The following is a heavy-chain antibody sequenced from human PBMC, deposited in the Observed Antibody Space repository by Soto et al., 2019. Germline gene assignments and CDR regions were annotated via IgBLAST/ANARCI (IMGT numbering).Heavy chain of an antibody. CDR3: ARHQNYYDSSGYFILDY. D-gene: IGHD3-22*01. V-gene: IGHV5-51*01. CDR2: IYPGDSDT. CDR1: GYSFTSYW. J-gene: IGHJ4*02. Sequence: PGESLKISCKGSGYSFTSYWIGWVRQMPGKGLEWMGIIYPGDSDTRYSPSFQGQPPLPPNKPTSPASLQWSTLKPSDPAIYYCARHQNYYDSSGYFILDYWAQGTLVTVPS.